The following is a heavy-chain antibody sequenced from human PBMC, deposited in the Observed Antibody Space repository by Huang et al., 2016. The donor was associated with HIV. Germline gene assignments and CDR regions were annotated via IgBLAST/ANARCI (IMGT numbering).Heavy chain of an antibody. V-gene: IGHV3-30*18. Sequence: QVHLVESGGGVVQPGRSLRLSCAASGFTFSGYGMHWVRQAPGRGVEWVAVITFEGKNKYKEDSVWGRVTVSRDNAQNTVSLQMKTMRAEDTTVYYCAKDNDLYYFDYWGQGTLVTVSS. CDR2: ITFEGKNK. J-gene: IGHJ4*02. CDR1: GFTFSGYG. D-gene: IGHD1-1*01. CDR3: AKDNDLYYFDY.